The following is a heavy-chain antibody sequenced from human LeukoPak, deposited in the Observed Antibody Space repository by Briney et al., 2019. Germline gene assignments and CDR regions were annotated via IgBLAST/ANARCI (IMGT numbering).Heavy chain of an antibody. D-gene: IGHD1-26*01. J-gene: IGHJ4*02. V-gene: IGHV4-59*01. CDR3: ARGVGFRNYFDY. CDR2: VHYSGTT. Sequence: SETLSLTCTVSDGSITNYDWSWVRQPPGKGLEFIGHVHYSGTTNYNPSLRSRVTISIDTSKKHFFLKLKSVTAADTAVYYCARGVGFRNYFDYWGQGTLVTVSS. CDR1: DGSITNYD.